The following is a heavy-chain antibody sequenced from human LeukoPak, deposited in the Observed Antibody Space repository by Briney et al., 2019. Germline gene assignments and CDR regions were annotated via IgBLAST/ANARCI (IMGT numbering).Heavy chain of an antibody. CDR2: FDPEDGET. J-gene: IGHJ4*02. Sequence: AASVKVSCKVSGYTLTELSMHWVRQAPGKGLEWMGGFDPEDGETIYAQKFQGRVTMTEDTSTDTAYMELSSLRSEDTAVYYCATTPLGYCSSTSCYSLDYWGQGTLVTVSS. CDR3: ATTPLGYCSSTSCYSLDY. CDR1: GYTLTELS. D-gene: IGHD2-2*01. V-gene: IGHV1-24*01.